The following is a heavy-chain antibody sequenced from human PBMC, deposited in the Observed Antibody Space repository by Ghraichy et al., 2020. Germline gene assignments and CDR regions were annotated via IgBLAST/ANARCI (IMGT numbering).Heavy chain of an antibody. CDR2: IKNNIEGGTT. D-gene: IGHD4-17*01. CDR1: GFTFSYAW. CDR3: TTDLDYGDYWFAP. Sequence: GGSLRLSRAASGFTFSYAWMSWVRQAPGKGLEWVGRIKNNIEGGTTDYAAPVKGRFSISRDDSKDTVYLQMNSLKTEDTAVYYCTTDLDYGDYWFAPWGQGTAVIVSS. V-gene: IGHV3-15*01. J-gene: IGHJ5*02.